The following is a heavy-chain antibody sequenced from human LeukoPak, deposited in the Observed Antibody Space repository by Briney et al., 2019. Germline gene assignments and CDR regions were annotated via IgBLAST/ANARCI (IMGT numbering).Heavy chain of an antibody. Sequence: SETLSLTCTVSGGSISSGDYYWSWIRQPPRKGLEWIGYIYYSGSTYYNPSLKSRVTISVDTSKNQLSLKLSSVTAADTAVYYCASARTSSRSWFTFDYWGQGILVTVSS. CDR2: IYYSGST. D-gene: IGHD6-13*01. V-gene: IGHV4-30-4*01. J-gene: IGHJ4*02. CDR1: GGSISSGDYY. CDR3: ASARTSSRSWFTFDY.